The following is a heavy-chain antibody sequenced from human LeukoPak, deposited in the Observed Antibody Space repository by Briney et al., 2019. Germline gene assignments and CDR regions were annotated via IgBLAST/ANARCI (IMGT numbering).Heavy chain of an antibody. CDR1: GGSISSYY. CDR3: ARAYDSRLGFDY. D-gene: IGHD3-22*01. J-gene: IGHJ4*02. Sequence: SETLSLTCTVSGGSISSYYWSWIRQPPGKGLEWIGYIYYSGSTNYNPSLKSRVTISVDTSKNQFSLKLSSVTAADTAVYYCARAYDSRLGFDYWGQGTLVTVSS. CDR2: IYYSGST. V-gene: IGHV4-59*01.